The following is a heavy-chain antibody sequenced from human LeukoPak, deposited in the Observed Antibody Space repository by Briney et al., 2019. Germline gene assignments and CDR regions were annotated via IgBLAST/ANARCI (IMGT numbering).Heavy chain of an antibody. D-gene: IGHD3-22*01. CDR2: INHSGST. Sequence: SETLSLTCAVYGGSFSGYYWSWIRQPPGKGLEWIGEINHSGSTYYNPSLKSRVTISVDTSKNQFSLKLSSVTAADTAVYYCARDSYYDSSGGFDYWGQGTLVTVSS. V-gene: IGHV4-34*01. J-gene: IGHJ4*02. CDR1: GGSFSGYY. CDR3: ARDSYYDSSGGFDY.